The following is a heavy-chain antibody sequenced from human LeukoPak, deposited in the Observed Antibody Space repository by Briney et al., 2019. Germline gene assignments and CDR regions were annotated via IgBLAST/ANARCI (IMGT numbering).Heavy chain of an antibody. Sequence: GGSLRLSCAASRFTFSSYGMHWVRQAPGKGLEWVAYIQSDRSNEQYADSVRGRFSISRDSSKNTLYLQMNTLRAEDTAVYFCAKDYKEREDYFDYWGQGTLVTVSS. CDR3: AKDYKEREDYFDY. V-gene: IGHV3-30*02. J-gene: IGHJ4*02. D-gene: IGHD3-10*01. CDR1: RFTFSSYG. CDR2: IQSDRSNE.